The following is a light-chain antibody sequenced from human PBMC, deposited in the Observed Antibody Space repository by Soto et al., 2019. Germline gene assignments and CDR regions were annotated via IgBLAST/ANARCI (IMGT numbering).Light chain of an antibody. CDR2: QDN. J-gene: IGLJ2*01. CDR1: NLGDKF. Sequence: SYELTQPPSVSVSPGQTASITCSGDNLGDKFASWYQQRPGQSPVLVIYQDNKRPSGIPERFSGSNSGNTATLTVSGTQALDEADYYCQAWDSNVVFGGGTKVTVL. CDR3: QAWDSNVV. V-gene: IGLV3-1*01.